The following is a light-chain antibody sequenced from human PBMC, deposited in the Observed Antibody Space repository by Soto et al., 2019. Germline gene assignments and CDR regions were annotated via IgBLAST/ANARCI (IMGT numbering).Light chain of an antibody. Sequence: EVVMTQSPATLSVSPGERATLSCRASQSVGSYLAWYQHKPGQAPRLLIYGASIRATGVPARFSGSGSGTEFNLTLSSLQSEDFAVYFCQQYDNLPPWTFGLGTPVEVK. J-gene: IGKJ1*01. CDR2: GAS. CDR1: QSVGSY. CDR3: QQYDNLPPWT. V-gene: IGKV3-15*01.